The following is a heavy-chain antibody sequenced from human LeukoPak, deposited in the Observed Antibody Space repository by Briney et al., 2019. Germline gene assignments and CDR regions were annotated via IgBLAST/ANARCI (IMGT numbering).Heavy chain of an antibody. CDR2: IQTDGSGT. J-gene: IGHJ4*02. V-gene: IGHV3-74*01. CDR3: VKVSSTVGATYFDY. CDR1: GFTFSSYW. Sequence: GGSLRLSCAASGFTFSSYWMHWVRQAPGKGLVWVSRIQTDGSGTTYADSVKGRFTISRDNTKNTLYLQMNSLRAEDTAVYYCVKVSSTVGATYFDYWGQGTLVTVSS. D-gene: IGHD1-26*01.